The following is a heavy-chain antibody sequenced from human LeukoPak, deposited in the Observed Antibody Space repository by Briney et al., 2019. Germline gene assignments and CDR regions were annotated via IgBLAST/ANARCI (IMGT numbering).Heavy chain of an antibody. D-gene: IGHD3-10*01. CDR2: VTLRGTT. J-gene: IGHJ5*02. CDR1: GASFSGNY. Sequence: SETLSLTCAVYGASFSGNYCNWLRQFPGKGLEWIGEVTLRGTTNYNPSFKSRVTMSVDMSKNQFSLKLSSVTAADTAVYYCARDWTVRGVIRWGFDPWGQGTLVTVSS. V-gene: IGHV4-34*01. CDR3: ARDWTVRGVIRWGFDP.